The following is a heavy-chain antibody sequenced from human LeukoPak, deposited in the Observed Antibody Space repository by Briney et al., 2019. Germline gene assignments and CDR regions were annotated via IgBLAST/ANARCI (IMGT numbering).Heavy chain of an antibody. CDR3: ARVARYYYYYMDV. D-gene: IGHD6-6*01. CDR1: GYTFTSYD. CDR2: ISAYNGNT. Sequence: ASVKVSCKASGYTFTSYDINWVRQATGQGLEWMGWISAYNGNTNYAQKLQGRVTMTTDTSTSTAYMELRSLRSDDTAVYYCARVARYYYYYMDVWGKGTTVTVSS. V-gene: IGHV1-18*01. J-gene: IGHJ6*03.